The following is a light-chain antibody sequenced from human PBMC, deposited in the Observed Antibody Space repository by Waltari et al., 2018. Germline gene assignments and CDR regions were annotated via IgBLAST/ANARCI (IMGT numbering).Light chain of an antibody. CDR1: QSLLHSNGNPY. J-gene: IGKJ1*01. V-gene: IGKV2-28*01. CDR2: LAF. CDR3: MQSLQTPRT. Sequence: IVMTQSPLSLPVTPGEPASISCKSGQSLLHSNGNPYLDWYLQKPGQSPQLLISLAFNRASGVPDRFSGSGSGTDFTLKISRVEAEDVGVYYCMQSLQTPRTFGQGTKLEIK.